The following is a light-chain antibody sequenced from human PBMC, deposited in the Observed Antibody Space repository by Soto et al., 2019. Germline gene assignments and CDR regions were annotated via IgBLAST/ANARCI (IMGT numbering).Light chain of an antibody. CDR3: QQYGSSRWT. CDR2: GAS. J-gene: IGKJ1*01. CDR1: QSVSSN. Sequence: EIVLTQSPGTLSLSPGERATLSCRASQSVSSNLARYQQKPGQAPRLLIYGASSRATGIPDRFSGSGSGTDFTLTISRLEPEDFAVYYCQQYGSSRWTFGQGTKVDIK. V-gene: IGKV3-20*01.